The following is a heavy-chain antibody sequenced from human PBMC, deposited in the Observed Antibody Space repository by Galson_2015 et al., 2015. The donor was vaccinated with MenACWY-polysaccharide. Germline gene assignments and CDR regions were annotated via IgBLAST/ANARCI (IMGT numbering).Heavy chain of an antibody. CDR3: ARDKTGSLYYFDY. CDR2: IKQDGSEK. D-gene: IGHD1-14*01. V-gene: IGHV3-7*01. Sequence: ANIKQDGSEKYYVDSVKGRFTISRDNAKNSLYLQMNSLRAEDTAVYYCARDKTGSLYYFDYWGQGTLVTVSS. J-gene: IGHJ4*02.